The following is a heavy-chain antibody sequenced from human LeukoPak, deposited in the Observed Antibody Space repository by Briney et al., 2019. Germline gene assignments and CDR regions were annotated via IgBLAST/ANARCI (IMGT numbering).Heavy chain of an antibody. V-gene: IGHV4-34*01. CDR2: INHSGGT. D-gene: IGHD3-22*01. J-gene: IGHJ3*02. CDR1: GGSFSGYY. CDR3: ARGVPTVVVTHDAFDI. Sequence: SETLSLTCAVYGGSFSGYYWSWIRQPPGKGLEWIGEINHSGGTNYNPSLKSRVTISVDTSKNQFSLKLSSVTAADTAVYYCARGVPTVVVTHDAFDIWGQGTMVTVSS.